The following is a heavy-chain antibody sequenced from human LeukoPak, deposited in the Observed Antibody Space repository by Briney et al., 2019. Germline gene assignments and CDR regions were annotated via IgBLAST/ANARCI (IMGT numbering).Heavy chain of an antibody. CDR2: FDPEDGET. Sequence: ASVKVSCKVSGYTLTELSMHWVRQAPGKGLEWMGGFDPEDGETIYAQKFQGRVTMTEDTSTDTAYMKLSSLRSEDTAVYYCARGEGYSYGSNPSWYFDYWGQGTLVTVSS. CDR3: ARGEGYSYGSNPSWYFDY. J-gene: IGHJ4*02. D-gene: IGHD5-18*01. CDR1: GYTLTELS. V-gene: IGHV1-24*01.